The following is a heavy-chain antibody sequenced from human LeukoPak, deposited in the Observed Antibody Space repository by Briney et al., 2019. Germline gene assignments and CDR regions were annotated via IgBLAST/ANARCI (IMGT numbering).Heavy chain of an antibody. D-gene: IGHD3-3*01. V-gene: IGHV3-21*01. J-gene: IGHJ4*02. CDR2: SSSRCSYI. Sequence: PGGSLRLSCAASGFTFSSYNKKWVREAPGKGLEWVSSSSSRCSYIFYADSVKGRFTIFRDNAKKSLYPQMNSLRAEATAVYYCASGVNYFDYWGQGTLVTVSS. CDR3: ASGVNYFDY. CDR1: GFTFSSYN.